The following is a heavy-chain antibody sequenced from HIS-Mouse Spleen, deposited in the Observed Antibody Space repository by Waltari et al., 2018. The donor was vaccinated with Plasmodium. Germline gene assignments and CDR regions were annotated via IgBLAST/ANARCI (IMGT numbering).Heavy chain of an antibody. D-gene: IGHD6-6*01. Sequence: QVQLQESGPGLVKPSETLSLTCTVSGGSISSYYWSWIRQPPGKGLEWIAYIYSSGSTNYNPSLKSRVTISVATSKNQFSLKLSSVTAADTAVFYCARGGYSSSSYYFDYWGQGTLVTVSS. CDR2: IYSSGST. CDR1: GGSISSYY. J-gene: IGHJ4*02. CDR3: ARGGYSSSSYYFDY. V-gene: IGHV4-59*01.